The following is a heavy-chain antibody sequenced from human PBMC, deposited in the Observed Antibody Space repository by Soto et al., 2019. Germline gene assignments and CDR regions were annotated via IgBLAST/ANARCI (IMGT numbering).Heavy chain of an antibody. CDR2: IIPIFGTA. J-gene: IGHJ4*02. CDR3: ARDRDSSSWYDY. V-gene: IGHV1-69*13. D-gene: IGHD6-13*01. Sequence: SVKVSCKASGGTFSSYAISRVRQAPGQGLEWMGGIIPIFGTANYAQKFQGRVTITADESTSTAYMELSSLRSEDTAVYYCARDRDSSSWYDYWGQGTLVTVSS. CDR1: GGTFSSYA.